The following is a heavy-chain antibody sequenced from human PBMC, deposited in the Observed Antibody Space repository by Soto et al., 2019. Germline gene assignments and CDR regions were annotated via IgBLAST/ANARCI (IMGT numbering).Heavy chain of an antibody. CDR2: MNPKSGNT. J-gene: IGHJ5*01. D-gene: IGHD2-21*01. CDR3: ARSDGYNFNWLDS. V-gene: IGHV1-8*01. CDR1: GYTFATYD. Sequence: QVQLVQSGAEVKTPGASVKVSCKASGYTFATYDINWVRQAPGQGLEWTGWMNPKSGNTGYAQKFQGRLTMTRHTALGVAHTELSSLRNEDTAVYYCARSDGYNFNWLDSWGQGTLVTVSA.